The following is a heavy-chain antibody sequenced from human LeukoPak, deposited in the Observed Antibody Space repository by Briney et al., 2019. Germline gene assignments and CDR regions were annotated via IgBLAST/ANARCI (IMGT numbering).Heavy chain of an antibody. CDR2: ISSSSSTV. J-gene: IGHJ4*02. D-gene: IGHD3-3*01. CDR1: GFTFSHYS. CDR3: ARGNDFWSGSYTMGY. V-gene: IGHV3-48*02. Sequence: PGGSLRLSCAGSGFTFSHYSMNWVRQAPGKGLEWVSHISSSSSTVYYVDSVKGRFTISRDNAKNSLCLQMNGLRDEDSAVYYCARGNDFWSGSYTMGYWGQGTLVSVSS.